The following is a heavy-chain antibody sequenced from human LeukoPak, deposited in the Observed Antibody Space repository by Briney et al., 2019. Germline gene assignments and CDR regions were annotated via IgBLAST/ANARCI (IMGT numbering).Heavy chain of an antibody. CDR2: IKPDGSDK. V-gene: IGHV3-7*01. D-gene: IGHD2-2*02. Sequence: GGSLRLSCAASGFTFSTYWMSWVRQAPGKGLEWVANIKPDGSDKYYVDSVXGRFTLFRDTAKNSLYLQMNNLRAEDTAVYYCARXXYCSSYSCYKDYWGQGTLVTVSS. CDR3: ARXXYCSSYSCYKDY. CDR1: GFTFSTYW. J-gene: IGHJ4*02.